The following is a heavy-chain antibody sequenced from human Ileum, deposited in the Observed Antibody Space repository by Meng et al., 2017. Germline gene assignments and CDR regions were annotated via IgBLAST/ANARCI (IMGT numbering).Heavy chain of an antibody. J-gene: IGHJ5*02. CDR3: ARTARVFDP. Sequence: QVQLQESGPGLVKPSETLSLTCTVSGASIIAYYWSWIRQPPGKGLECIGYIFYNGDINYNPSLKSRVTISLDTSKSQISLKLTSVTAADTAVYYCARTARVFDPWGQGTLVTVS. CDR1: GASIIAYY. V-gene: IGHV4-59*01. CDR2: IFYNGDI.